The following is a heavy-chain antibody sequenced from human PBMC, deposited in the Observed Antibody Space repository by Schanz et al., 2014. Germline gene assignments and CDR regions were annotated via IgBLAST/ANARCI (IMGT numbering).Heavy chain of an antibody. CDR2: IYFSGAT. J-gene: IGHJ4*02. Sequence: QVQLQESGPGLVKPSQTLSLTCSVSGGSIRNGPYYWTWIRQHPGKGLEWIGYIYFSGATYINPSLESLVIISVDTSETQFSLKLTAVTAAYTAVYDCARGRHLGGPPYFDYWGQGTLVTVSS. CDR1: GGSIRNGPYY. V-gene: IGHV4-31*01. D-gene: IGHD3-16*01. CDR3: ARGRHLGGPPYFDY.